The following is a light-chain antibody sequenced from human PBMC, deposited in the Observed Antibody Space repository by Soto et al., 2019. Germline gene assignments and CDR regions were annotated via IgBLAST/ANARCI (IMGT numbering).Light chain of an antibody. Sequence: DIQMTQSPSTLSASVGDRVTISCRASQSINNRLGWYQQKLGKAPKLLIYQTSSLESGVPSRFSGSGSGTEFILTISSLQPDDFATYYCQQYLTFGWTFGQGTKVEIK. J-gene: IGKJ1*01. CDR2: QTS. CDR3: QQYLTFGWT. V-gene: IGKV1-5*03. CDR1: QSINNR.